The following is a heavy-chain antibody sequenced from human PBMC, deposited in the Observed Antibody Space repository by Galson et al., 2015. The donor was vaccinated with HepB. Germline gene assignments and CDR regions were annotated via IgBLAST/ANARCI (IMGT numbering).Heavy chain of an antibody. Sequence: WTWVRQSPGKGLEWIGYIHYSGSTNYNPSLKSRVTISIDASKSQFSLKLNSVAAADTAVYYCAGDTSSWERNDYWGQGTLVTVSS. CDR2: IHYSGST. J-gene: IGHJ4*02. D-gene: IGHD6-13*01. V-gene: IGHV4-59*01. CDR3: AGDTSSWERNDY.